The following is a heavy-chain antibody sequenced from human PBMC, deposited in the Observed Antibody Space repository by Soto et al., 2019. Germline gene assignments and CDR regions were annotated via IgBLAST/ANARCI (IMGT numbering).Heavy chain of an antibody. V-gene: IGHV3-11*06. CDR3: VREAPLADV. CDR2: ISGGSSDT. CDR1: GFTFSEYY. Sequence: GGALRPPCAASGFTFSEYYMNWIRQAPGKGLEWLSYISGGSSDTNYADSVKGRFTISRDNAKNSLYLQMNSLRVEDTAVYYCVREAPLADVWGQGTTVTVSS. J-gene: IGHJ6*02.